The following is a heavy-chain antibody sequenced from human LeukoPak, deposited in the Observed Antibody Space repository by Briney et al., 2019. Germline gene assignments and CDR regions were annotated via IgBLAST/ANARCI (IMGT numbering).Heavy chain of an antibody. J-gene: IGHJ3*02. CDR1: GFTFSSYS. V-gene: IGHV3-21*04. CDR2: ISSSSSYI. D-gene: IGHD3-22*01. CDR3: ARRETFYSDSGGYSFDVFDI. Sequence: PGGSLRLSCAASGFTFSSYSMNWVRQAPGKGLEGVSSISSSSSYIYYADSVKGRFTISRDNAKNSLYLQMNSLRAEDTAEYYCARRETFYSDSGGYSFDVFDIWGLGTMVTVSS.